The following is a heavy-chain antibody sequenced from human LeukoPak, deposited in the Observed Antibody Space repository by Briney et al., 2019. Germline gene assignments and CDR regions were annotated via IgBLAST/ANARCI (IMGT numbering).Heavy chain of an antibody. CDR3: ARESIAARSMTY. V-gene: IGHV3-33*01. CDR2: IWYDGSNK. J-gene: IGHJ4*02. D-gene: IGHD6-6*01. CDR1: GFTFSSYG. Sequence: PAGSLRLSCAASGFTFSSYGMHWVRQAPGKGLEWVAVIWYDGSNKYYADSVKGRFTISRDNSKNTLYLQMNSLRAEDTAVYYCARESIAARSMTYWGQGTLVTVSS.